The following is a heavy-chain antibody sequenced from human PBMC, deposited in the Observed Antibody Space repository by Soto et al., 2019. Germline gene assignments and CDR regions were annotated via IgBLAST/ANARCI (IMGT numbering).Heavy chain of an antibody. Sequence: GALVKVSCKTSGYSFISFAMHWVRQAPRQMPEWMVWIITGDGNTVYXXKFEVRIXXSTATAATIAXMERTSLRSEDTAVYYCARRNVVAVAGILDYXX. J-gene: IGHJ4*01. CDR2: IITGDGNT. V-gene: IGHV1-3*04. CDR1: GYSFISFA. D-gene: IGHD6-19*01. CDR3: ARRNVVAVAGILDY.